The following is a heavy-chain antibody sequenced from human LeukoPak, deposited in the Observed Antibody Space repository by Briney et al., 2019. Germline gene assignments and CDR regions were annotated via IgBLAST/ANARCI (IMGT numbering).Heavy chain of an antibody. CDR2: MYYSGSA. J-gene: IGHJ6*02. CDR1: GGSINSDY. CDR3: ARSPYFYHGGDV. V-gene: IGHV4-59*01. Sequence: PSETLSLTCTVPGGSINSDYWSWIRQPPGKGLEWIGYMYYSGSANYNPSLKSRATILVDTSKNQFSLKLNSVTAADTAVYYCARSPYFYHGGDVWGQGTTVTVSS.